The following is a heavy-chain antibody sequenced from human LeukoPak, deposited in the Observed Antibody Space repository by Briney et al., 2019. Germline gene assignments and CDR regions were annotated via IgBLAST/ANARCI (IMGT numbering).Heavy chain of an antibody. Sequence: ASVKVSCKASGYTFTGYYMHWVRQAPGQGLEWMGIINPSGGSTSYAQKFQGRVTMTRDTSTSTVYMELSSLRSEDTAVYYCARVSLAIEDQVVITGPLGYWGQGTLVTVSS. CDR2: INPSGGST. J-gene: IGHJ4*02. V-gene: IGHV1-46*01. CDR3: ARVSLAIEDQVVITGPLGY. CDR1: GYTFTGYY. D-gene: IGHD3-22*01.